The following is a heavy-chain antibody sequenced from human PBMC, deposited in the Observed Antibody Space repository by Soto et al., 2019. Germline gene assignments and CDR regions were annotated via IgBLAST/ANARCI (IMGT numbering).Heavy chain of an antibody. CDR1: GFTFSDYY. CDR3: AREAPLGYDYVWGSYRFFDY. V-gene: IGHV3-11*01. Sequence: QVQLVESGGGLVKPGGSLRLSCAASGFTFSDYYRSWIRQAPGKGLEWVSYISSSGSTIYYADSVKGRFTISRDNAKNSLYLQMNSLRAEDTAVYYCAREAPLGYDYVWGSYRFFDYWSQGTLVTVSS. CDR2: ISSSGSTI. D-gene: IGHD3-16*02. J-gene: IGHJ4*02.